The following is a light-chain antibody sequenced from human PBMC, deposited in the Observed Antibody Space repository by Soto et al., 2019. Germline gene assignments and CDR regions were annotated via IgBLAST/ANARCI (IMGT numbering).Light chain of an antibody. Sequence: QPVLTQPPSASGTPGQRVTISCSGTSSNIGSNYVYWYQQLPGTAPKLLIYRNNKRPSGVPDRFSGSKSGTSASLAISGVRSEDEADYYCAAWDDSLSGPVFGGGTKLTVL. CDR1: SSNIGSNY. CDR2: RNN. CDR3: AAWDDSLSGPV. J-gene: IGLJ2*01. V-gene: IGLV1-47*01.